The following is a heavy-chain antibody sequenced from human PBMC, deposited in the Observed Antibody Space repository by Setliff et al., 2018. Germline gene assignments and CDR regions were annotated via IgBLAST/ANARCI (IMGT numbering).Heavy chain of an antibody. J-gene: IGHJ6*02. CDR2: INHSGST. CDR3: ARGKVLYDYVWGSYRYEDYYYGMDV. V-gene: IGHV4-34*01. CDR1: GGSFSGYY. Sequence: TSETLSLTCAVYGGSFSGYYWSWVRQLPGKGLEWIGEINHSGSTNYNPSLKSRVTISVDTSKNQFSLKLSSVTAADTAVYYCARGKVLYDYVWGSYRYEDYYYGMDVWGQGTTVTVSS. D-gene: IGHD3-16*02.